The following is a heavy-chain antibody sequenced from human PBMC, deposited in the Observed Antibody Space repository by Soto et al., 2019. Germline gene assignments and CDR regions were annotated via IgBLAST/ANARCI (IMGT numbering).Heavy chain of an antibody. D-gene: IGHD2-15*01. CDR1: GFTFSSYW. Sequence: GGSLRLSCAASGFTFSSYWMSWVRQAPGKGLEWVANIKQDGSEKYYVDSVKGRFTISRDNAKNSLYLQMNSLRAEDTAVYYCAREPRYCSGGSCSIMGDAFDIWGQGTMVTVSS. J-gene: IGHJ3*02. CDR2: IKQDGSEK. V-gene: IGHV3-7*05. CDR3: AREPRYCSGGSCSIMGDAFDI.